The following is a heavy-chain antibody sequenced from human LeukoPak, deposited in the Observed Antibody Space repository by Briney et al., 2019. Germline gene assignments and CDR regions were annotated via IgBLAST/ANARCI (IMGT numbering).Heavy chain of an antibody. J-gene: IGHJ4*02. CDR2: INPNSGGT. D-gene: IGHD2-2*01. V-gene: IGHV1-2*02. CDR3: ARYCSSTSCYVGFDY. Sequence: ASVKVSCKASGYTFTGYYMHWVRRAPGQGLEWMGWINPNSGGTNYAQKFQGRVTMTRDTSISTAYMELSRLRSDDTAVYYCARYCSSTSCYVGFDYWGQGTLVTVSS. CDR1: GYTFTGYY.